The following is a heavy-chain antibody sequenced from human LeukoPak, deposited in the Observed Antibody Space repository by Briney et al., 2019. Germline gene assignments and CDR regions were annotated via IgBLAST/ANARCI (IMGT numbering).Heavy chain of an antibody. Sequence: GGSLRLSCEASGFTFSTYGMHWVRQAPGKGLEWVALMSYDGSDKSYADSVKGRFTISRDNSKTTLYLQMDSLRGDDAAVYYCAKAVGSISWSFDYWGQGTLVTVSS. D-gene: IGHD6-13*01. CDR2: MSYDGSDK. J-gene: IGHJ4*02. CDR1: GFTFSTYG. V-gene: IGHV3-30*18. CDR3: AKAVGSISWSFDY.